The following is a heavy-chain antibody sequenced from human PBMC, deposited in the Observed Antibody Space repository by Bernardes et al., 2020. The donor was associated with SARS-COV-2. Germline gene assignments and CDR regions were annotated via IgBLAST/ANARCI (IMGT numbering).Heavy chain of an antibody. CDR2: INHSGST. CDR3: ARGLTPITMVRGVIINGLVY. D-gene: IGHD3-10*01. Sequence: SETLSLTCAVYGGSFSGYYWSWIRQPPGKGLEWIGEINHSGSTNYNPSLKSRVTISVDTSKNQFSLKLSSVTAADTAVYYCARGLTPITMVRGVIINGLVYWGQGTLVTVSS. J-gene: IGHJ4*02. CDR1: GGSFSGYY. V-gene: IGHV4-34*01.